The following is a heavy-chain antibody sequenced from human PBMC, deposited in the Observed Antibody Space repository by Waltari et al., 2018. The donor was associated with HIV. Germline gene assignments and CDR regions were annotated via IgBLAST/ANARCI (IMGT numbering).Heavy chain of an antibody. Sequence: EVQLVESGGGLVKPGGSLRLSCAASGFSFSSYSMNRVRPAPGKGLEWFSSISSSSSYISYADSVKGRFTISRDNAKNSLYLQMNSLRAEDTAVYYCARQDSSGGNYYYGMDVWGQGTTVTVSS. CDR1: GFSFSSYS. CDR2: ISSSSSYI. D-gene: IGHD3-22*01. J-gene: IGHJ6*02. CDR3: ARQDSSGGNYYYGMDV. V-gene: IGHV3-21*01.